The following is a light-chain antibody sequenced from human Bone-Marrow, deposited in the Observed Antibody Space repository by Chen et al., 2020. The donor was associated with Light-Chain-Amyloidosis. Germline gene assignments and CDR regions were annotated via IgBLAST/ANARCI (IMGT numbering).Light chain of an antibody. CDR3: QSTDSTASYGV. J-gene: IGLJ3*02. CDR1: ALPKQY. CDR2: KDN. Sequence: SYELTQPPSVSVSPGQTARITCSGDALPKQYVYWFQQKPGQAPALVMYKDNERPSGIPERFSGSSSGTTVTLTISRVQTEDEADYYCQSTDSTASYGVFGGGTQLTVL. V-gene: IGLV3-25*03.